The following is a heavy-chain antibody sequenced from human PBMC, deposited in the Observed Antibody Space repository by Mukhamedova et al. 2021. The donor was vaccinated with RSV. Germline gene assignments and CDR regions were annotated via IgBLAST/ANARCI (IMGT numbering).Heavy chain of an antibody. Sequence: VAVISYGGSNKYYADSVKGRFTISRDNSKNTLYLQMNSLRAEDTAVYYCAKGGYCSSTSCYKRDHDAFDIWGQGTMVTVSS. CDR2: ISYGGSNK. J-gene: IGHJ3*02. V-gene: IGHV3-30*18. CDR3: AKGGYCSSTSCYKRDHDAFDI. D-gene: IGHD2-2*02.